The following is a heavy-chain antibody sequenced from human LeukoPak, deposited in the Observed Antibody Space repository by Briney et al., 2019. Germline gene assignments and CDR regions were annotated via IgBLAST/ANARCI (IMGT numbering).Heavy chain of an antibody. J-gene: IGHJ4*02. CDR1: GASINSYY. CDR3: ARTSSSWL. Sequence: SETLSLTCTVSGASINSYYWSWIRQPPGKGLEWIGCIYDSGSTDYNPSLKSRVTTSVDTSKNQFSLKLTSVTAADTAMYYCARTSSSWLWGQGTLVTVSS. D-gene: IGHD6-13*01. V-gene: IGHV4-59*01. CDR2: IYDSGST.